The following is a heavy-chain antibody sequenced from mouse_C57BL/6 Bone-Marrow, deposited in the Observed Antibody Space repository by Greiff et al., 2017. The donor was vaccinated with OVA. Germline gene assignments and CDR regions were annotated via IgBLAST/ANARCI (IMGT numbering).Heavy chain of an antibody. V-gene: IGHV5-9*01. J-gene: IGHJ2*01. CDR3: ARQDREFDY. CDR1: GFTFSSYT. D-gene: IGHD2-14*01. CDR2: ISGGGGNT. Sequence: DVMLVESGGGLVKPGGSLKLSCAASGFTFSSYTMSWVRQTPEKRLEWVATISGGGGNTYYPDSVKGRFTISRDNAKNTLYLQMSSLRSEDTALYYCARQDREFDYWGQGTTLTVSS.